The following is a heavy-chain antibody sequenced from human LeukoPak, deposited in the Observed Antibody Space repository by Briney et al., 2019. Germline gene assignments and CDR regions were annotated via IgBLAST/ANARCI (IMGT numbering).Heavy chain of an antibody. CDR3: AGKVDY. CDR2: IYSGGST. J-gene: IGHJ4*02. V-gene: IGHV3-53*01. CDR1: GFTFSDYY. Sequence: GGSLRLSCAASGFTFSDYYMSWIRQAPGKGLEWVSVIYSGGSTYYADSVKGRFTISRDNSKNTLYLQMNSLRAEDTAVYYCAGKVDYWGQGTLVTVSS.